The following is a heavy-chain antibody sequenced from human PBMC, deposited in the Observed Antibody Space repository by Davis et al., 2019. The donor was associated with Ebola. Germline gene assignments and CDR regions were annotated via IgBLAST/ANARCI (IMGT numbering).Heavy chain of an antibody. CDR1: GGTFSSYT. CDR3: ARDPGFGGDRSP. J-gene: IGHJ5*02. V-gene: IGHV1-69*04. Sequence: SVKVSCKASGGTFSSYTISWVRQAPGQGLEWMGRIIPILGIANYAQKFQGRVTITADKSTSTAYMELSSLRSEDTVVYYCARDPGFGGDRSPWGQGTLVTVSS. D-gene: IGHD2-21*02. CDR2: IIPILGIA.